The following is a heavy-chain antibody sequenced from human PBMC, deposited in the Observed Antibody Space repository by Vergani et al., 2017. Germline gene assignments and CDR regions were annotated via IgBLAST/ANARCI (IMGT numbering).Heavy chain of an antibody. CDR2: ISSSSSYI. Sequence: EVQLVESGGGLVQPGGSLRLSCAASGFTFSSYGMNWVRQAPGKGLEWVSSISSSSSYIYYADSVKGRFTISRDNAKNSLYLQMNSLRAEDTAVYYCARDYEAEQWLASTNWFDPWGQGTLVTVSS. CDR1: GFTFSSYG. CDR3: ARDYEAEQWLASTNWFDP. V-gene: IGHV3-21*01. J-gene: IGHJ5*02. D-gene: IGHD6-19*01.